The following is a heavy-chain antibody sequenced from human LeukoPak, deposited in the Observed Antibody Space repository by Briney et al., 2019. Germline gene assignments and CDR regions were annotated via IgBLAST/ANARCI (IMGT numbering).Heavy chain of an antibody. Sequence: GRSLRLSCAASGFTFSNYGMHWVRQAPGEGLEWVAVIWYDGSNKYYADSVKGRFIISRDNSKNTLCLQMNSLRAEDTAVYYCARDISGYYYFDYWGQGTLVTVSS. CDR1: GFTFSNYG. CDR2: IWYDGSNK. J-gene: IGHJ4*02. D-gene: IGHD3-22*01. V-gene: IGHV3-33*01. CDR3: ARDISGYYYFDY.